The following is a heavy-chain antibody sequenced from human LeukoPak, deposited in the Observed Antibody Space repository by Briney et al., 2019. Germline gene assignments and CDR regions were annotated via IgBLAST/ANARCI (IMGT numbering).Heavy chain of an antibody. J-gene: IGHJ4*02. CDR2: ISGFSGNT. CDR1: GFTFSDYA. CDR3: AKDSGFSVSYFSN. D-gene: IGHD1-26*01. Sequence: GGSLRLSCTASGFTFSDYAMSWVRQAPGKRLEWVSAISGFSGNTYYADSVKGRFTISRDNSKSTLYLQMNSLRAEDTATYYCAKDSGFSVSYFSNWGQGILVTVSS. V-gene: IGHV3-23*01.